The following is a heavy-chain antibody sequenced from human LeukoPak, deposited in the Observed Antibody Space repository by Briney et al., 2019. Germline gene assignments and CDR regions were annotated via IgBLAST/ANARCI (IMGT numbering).Heavy chain of an antibody. CDR1: GFTFSSYA. CDR2: IKDDGSDK. Sequence: GGSLRLSCAASGFTFSSYAMSWVRQAPGKGLEWVANIKDDGSDKYYVDSVKGRFTISKDDAKNSLFLQMNSLRVEDTAVYYCVPLNWNPPGDFDRWGQGTLVTVSS. V-gene: IGHV3-7*01. D-gene: IGHD1-20*01. J-gene: IGHJ4*02. CDR3: VPLNWNPPGDFDR.